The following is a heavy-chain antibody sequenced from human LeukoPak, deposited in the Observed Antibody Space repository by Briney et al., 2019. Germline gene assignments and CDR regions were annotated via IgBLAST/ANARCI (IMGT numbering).Heavy chain of an antibody. Sequence: RGSLRLSCAASGFTFSSYEMNWVRQAPGKGLEWVSYISSSGSTIYYADSVKGRFTISRDNAKNSLYLQMNSLRAEDTAVYYCAGLSGYRYFDCWGQGTLVTVSS. CDR2: ISSSGSTI. D-gene: IGHD3-3*01. CDR3: AGLSGYRYFDC. V-gene: IGHV3-48*03. CDR1: GFTFSSYE. J-gene: IGHJ4*02.